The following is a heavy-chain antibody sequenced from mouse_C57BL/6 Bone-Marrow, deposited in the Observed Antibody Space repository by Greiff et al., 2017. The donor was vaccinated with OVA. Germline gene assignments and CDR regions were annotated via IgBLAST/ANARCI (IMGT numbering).Heavy chain of an antibody. Sequence: EVKLVESGPELVKPGASVKMSCKASGYTFTDYNMHWVKQSHGKSLEWIGYINSNNGGTSYNQKFKGKATLTVNKSSSTAYMELRSLTSEDSAVYYCAREQLRLLWRNFDYWGQGTTLTVSS. V-gene: IGHV1-22*01. J-gene: IGHJ2*01. CDR1: GYTFTDYN. D-gene: IGHD3-2*02. CDR2: INSNNGGT. CDR3: AREQLRLLWRNFDY.